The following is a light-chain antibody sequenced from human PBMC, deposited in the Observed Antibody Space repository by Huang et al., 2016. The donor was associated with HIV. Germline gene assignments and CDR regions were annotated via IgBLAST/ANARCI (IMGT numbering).Light chain of an antibody. Sequence: DIVMTQSPDSLAVSLGERDTINCKSSQSLLYSSNNKNHLAWYQQKPGQPPKLLIYWASTRESGVPDRFRGSGSGTYFTLTISSLQAEDVAVYYCHQYYATGTFGQGTKVEI. CDR3: HQYYATGT. V-gene: IGKV4-1*01. CDR2: WAS. J-gene: IGKJ1*01. CDR1: QSLLYSSNNKNH.